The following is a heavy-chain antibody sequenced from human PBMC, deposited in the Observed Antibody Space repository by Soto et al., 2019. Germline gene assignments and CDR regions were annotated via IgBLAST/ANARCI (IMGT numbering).Heavy chain of an antibody. CDR1: GGSICSGDYY. J-gene: IGHJ4*02. D-gene: IGHD1-1*01. V-gene: IGHV4-61*05. CDR2: IYYSGST. CDR3: ARRYGYSFDY. Sequence: SETLSLTCTVSGGSICSGDYYWGWIRQPPGKGLEWIGYIYYSGSTNYNPSLKSRVTISVDTSKNQFSLKLSSVTAADTAVYYCARRYGYSFDYWGQGTLVTVSS.